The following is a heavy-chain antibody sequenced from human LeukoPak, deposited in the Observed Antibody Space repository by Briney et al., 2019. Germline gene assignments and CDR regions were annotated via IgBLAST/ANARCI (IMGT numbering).Heavy chain of an antibody. CDR1: GGSLRRTGYC. V-gene: IGHV4-39*01. J-gene: IGHJ4*02. CDR3: ARVDSGTYYMPFDY. D-gene: IGHD1-26*01. CDR2: IYHNGST. Sequence: SETLSLTCTVSGGSLRRTGYCWGWIRQPPGKGLEWIGSIYHNGSTCNNPSLKSRVILSVDTSKNQFSLKLSSVTAADTAVYYCARVDSGTYYMPFDYWGQGSLVTVSS.